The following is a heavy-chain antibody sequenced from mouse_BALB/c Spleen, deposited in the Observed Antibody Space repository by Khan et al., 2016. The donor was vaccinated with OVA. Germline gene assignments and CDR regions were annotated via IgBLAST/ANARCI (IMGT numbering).Heavy chain of an antibody. V-gene: IGHV5-17*02. CDR3: ATAYYYGDYFDY. CDR1: GFTFNNYG. J-gene: IGHJ2*01. CDR2: ISGDSNTI. Sequence: EVELVESGRGLVQPAGSLKLSCAASGFTFNNYGMHWVRQAPEKGLEWVVYISGDSNTIYYVDSVKGRFTISRDTPKNTLFLQMTSLMSEDTAVDYCATAYYYGDYFDYWGQGTTLTVS. D-gene: IGHD1-1*01.